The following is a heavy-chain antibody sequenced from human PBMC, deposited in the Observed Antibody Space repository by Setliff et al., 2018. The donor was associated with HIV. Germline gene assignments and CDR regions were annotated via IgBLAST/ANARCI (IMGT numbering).Heavy chain of an antibody. CDR2: AYTGGST. D-gene: IGHD3-10*01. Sequence: SETLSLTCSVSGVTISSHFWTWIRQPAGKGLEWIGRAYTGGSTNYNPSLKSRVSMSVDTSKNQFSLKLSSVTAADTAVYYCARDLQHPHPYGSGDRSYWYFDLWGRGTLVTVSS. CDR1: GVTISSHF. J-gene: IGHJ2*01. V-gene: IGHV4-4*07. CDR3: ARDLQHPHPYGSGDRSYWYFDL.